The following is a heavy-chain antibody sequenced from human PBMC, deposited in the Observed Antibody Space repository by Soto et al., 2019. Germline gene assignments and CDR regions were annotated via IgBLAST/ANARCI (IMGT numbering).Heavy chain of an antibody. J-gene: IGHJ4*02. CDR3: AKNGGGDYILRY. Sequence: QITLKESGPTLVKPTQTLTLTCTFSGFSLSTNGVGVGWIRQPPGKALEWLALIYWDDSKEYSPSLKSRLTITKDTSSHKMVLTKAYMEAMDPAKNYCAKNGGGDYILRYWRQGTIATASS. D-gene: IGHD4-17*01. V-gene: IGHV2-5*02. CDR2: IYWDDSK. CDR1: GFSLSTNGVG.